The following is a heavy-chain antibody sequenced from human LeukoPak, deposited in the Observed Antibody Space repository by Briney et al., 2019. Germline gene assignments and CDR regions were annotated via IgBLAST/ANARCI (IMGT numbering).Heavy chain of an antibody. CDR1: GGSFSGYY. CDR2: INHSGST. J-gene: IGHJ4*02. Sequence: SETPSLTCAVYGGSFSGYYWSWIRQPPGKGLEWIGEINHSGSTNYNPSLKSRVTISVDTSKNQFSLKLSSVTAADTAVYYCAGEGCSSTSCYTPFDYWGQGTLVTVSS. CDR3: AGEGCSSTSCYTPFDY. V-gene: IGHV4-34*01. D-gene: IGHD2-2*02.